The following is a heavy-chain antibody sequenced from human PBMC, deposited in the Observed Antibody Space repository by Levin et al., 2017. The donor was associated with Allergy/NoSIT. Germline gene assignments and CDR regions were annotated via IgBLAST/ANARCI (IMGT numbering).Heavy chain of an antibody. D-gene: IGHD4-17*01. Sequence: SQTLSLTCAVSGGSFGGYFWSWLRQPPGKGPEWIGEVSHGGFTTYNPSLKSRVAISVDASRNEFSRKLDHVTAADTAVYYCAVFSLRYGTFEMWGQGTMVTVSS. CDR3: AVFSLRYGTFEM. V-gene: IGHV4-34*01. CDR1: GGSFGGYF. CDR2: VSHGGFT. J-gene: IGHJ3*02.